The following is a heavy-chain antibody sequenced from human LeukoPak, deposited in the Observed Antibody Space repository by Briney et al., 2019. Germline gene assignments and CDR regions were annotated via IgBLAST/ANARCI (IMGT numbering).Heavy chain of an antibody. CDR3: ASPPILTGAAFDI. V-gene: IGHV3-30-3*01. CDR2: ISYDGSNK. D-gene: IGHD3-9*01. Sequence: PGGSLRLSCAASGFTFSSYAMNWVRQAPGKGLEWVAVISYDGSNKYYADSVKGRFTISRDNSKNTLYLQMNSLRAEDTAVYYCASPPILTGAAFDIWGQGTMVTVSS. J-gene: IGHJ3*02. CDR1: GFTFSSYA.